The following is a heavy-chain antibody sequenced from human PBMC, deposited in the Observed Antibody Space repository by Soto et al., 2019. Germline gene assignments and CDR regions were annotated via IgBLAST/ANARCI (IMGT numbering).Heavy chain of an antibody. CDR1: GFTFNTYA. Sequence: QVQLMESGGGVVQPGRSLRLSCAASGFTFNTYAMHWVRQAPGKGLEWVAVITPYGTEQYYADSVKGRLTISRDNSKKTLYLQLNSLGLEDMSIYHCAKRGILGAQGMAYFDLWGRGTLVTVS. CDR2: ITPYGTEQ. J-gene: IGHJ2*01. D-gene: IGHD1-26*01. V-gene: IGHV3-30*18. CDR3: AKRGILGAQGMAYFDL.